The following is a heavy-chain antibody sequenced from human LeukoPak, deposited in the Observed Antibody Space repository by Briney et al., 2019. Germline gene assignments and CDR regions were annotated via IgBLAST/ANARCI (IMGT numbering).Heavy chain of an antibody. V-gene: IGHV3-7*03. CDR2: IKQDGSEK. D-gene: IGHD6-13*01. Sequence: PGGSLRLSCAGSGFTSSTYWMTWVRQGPGKGLEWVANIKQDGSEKYYVDSVKGRFTISRDNAQNSLYLQMNSLRAEDTAVYYCARPRDSGWSKTWDYWGQGTLVTVSS. CDR3: ARPRDSGWSKTWDY. J-gene: IGHJ4*02. CDR1: GFTSSTYW.